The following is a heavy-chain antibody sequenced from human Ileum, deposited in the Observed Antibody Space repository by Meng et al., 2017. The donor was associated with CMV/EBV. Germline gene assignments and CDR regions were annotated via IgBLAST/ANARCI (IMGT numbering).Heavy chain of an antibody. CDR2: TYYRSKWYN. J-gene: IGHJ4*02. CDR3: ARVMAGKGYFDY. V-gene: IGHV6-1*01. CDR1: GASVSGNSAA. Sequence: SGASVSGNSAAWNWFRQSPSRGLEWLGRTYYRSKWYNDYAVSVKSRITINPDTSKNQFSLQLLSVTPEDTAVYYCARVMAGKGYFDYWGQGTLVTVSS. D-gene: IGHD6-19*01.